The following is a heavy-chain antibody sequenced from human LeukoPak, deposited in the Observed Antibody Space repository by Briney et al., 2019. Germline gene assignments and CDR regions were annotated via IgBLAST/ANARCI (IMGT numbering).Heavy chain of an antibody. CDR1: GDSISSSSYY. D-gene: IGHD1-26*01. Sequence: PSETLSLTRTVSGDSISSSSYYWGWIRQPPGKGLEWIGSIYYSGSTYYNPSLKSRVTISIDTSKNQFSLKLSSVTATDTAVYYCARHLIVGGTTSDYWGQGTLVTVSS. CDR3: ARHLIVGGTTSDY. V-gene: IGHV4-39*01. J-gene: IGHJ4*02. CDR2: IYYSGST.